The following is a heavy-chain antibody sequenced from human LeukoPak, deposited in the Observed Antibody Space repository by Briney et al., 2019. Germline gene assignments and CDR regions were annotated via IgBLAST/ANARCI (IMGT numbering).Heavy chain of an antibody. Sequence: SETLSLTCTVSGGSISSSSYYWGWIRQPPGKGLEWIGSIYYSGSTYYNPSLKSRVTISVDTSKNQFSLKLSSVTAADTAVYYCARDLLFRYYDSSGYFDYWGQGTLVTVSS. CDR3: ARDLLFRYYDSSGYFDY. D-gene: IGHD3-22*01. CDR2: IYYSGST. CDR1: GGSISSSSYY. J-gene: IGHJ4*02. V-gene: IGHV4-39*07.